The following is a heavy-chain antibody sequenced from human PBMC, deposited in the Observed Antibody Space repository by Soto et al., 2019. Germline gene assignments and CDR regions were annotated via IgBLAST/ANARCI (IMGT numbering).Heavy chain of an antibody. CDR1: GFTFSSYS. CDR3: AREETYYDFWSGYYVSLEYYYYYYYMDV. J-gene: IGHJ6*03. V-gene: IGHV3-21*01. D-gene: IGHD3-3*01. CDR2: ISSSSSYI. Sequence: PGGSLRLSCAASGFTFSSYSMNWVRQAPWKGLEWVSSISSSSSYIYYADSVKGRFTISRDNAKNSLYLQMNSLRAEDTAVYYCAREETYYDFWSGYYVSLEYYYYYYYMDVWGKGTTGTLS.